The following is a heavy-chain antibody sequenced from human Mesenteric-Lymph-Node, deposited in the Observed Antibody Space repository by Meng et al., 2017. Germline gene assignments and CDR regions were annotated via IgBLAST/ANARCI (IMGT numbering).Heavy chain of an antibody. J-gene: IGHJ4*02. CDR2: IYHSGST. Sequence: SETLSLTCTVSGYSISSGYYWGWIRQPPGKGLEWIGSIYHSGSTYYNPSLKSRVTISVDTSKNQFSLKLSSVTAADTAVYYCARENSDGYGYYYFDYWGQGTLVTVSS. CDR1: GYSISSGYY. D-gene: IGHD2-15*01. CDR3: ARENSDGYGYYYFDY. V-gene: IGHV4-38-2*02.